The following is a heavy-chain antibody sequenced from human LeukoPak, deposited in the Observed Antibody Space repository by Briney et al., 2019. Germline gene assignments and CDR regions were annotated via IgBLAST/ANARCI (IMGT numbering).Heavy chain of an antibody. V-gene: IGHV4-34*01. Sequence: SETLSLTCAVYGGSFSGYYWSWIRQPPGKGLEWIGEINHSGSTNYNPSLKSRVTISVDTSKNQFSLKLSSVTAADTAVYYCARKDYDYVWGSYRDQNFDYWGQGTLVTVSS. CDR3: ARKDYDYVWGSYRDQNFDY. CDR2: INHSGST. D-gene: IGHD3-16*02. J-gene: IGHJ4*02. CDR1: GGSFSGYY.